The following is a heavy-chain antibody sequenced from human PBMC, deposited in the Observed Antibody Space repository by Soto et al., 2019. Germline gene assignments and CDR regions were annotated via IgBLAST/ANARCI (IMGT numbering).Heavy chain of an antibody. V-gene: IGHV1-18*01. CDR3: ARTPAYETSGYYYHTY. D-gene: IGHD3-22*01. Sequence: GASVKVSCKASGYTFTSYGISWVRQAPGQGLEWMGWISGYNGNTKYAQKLQGRVTVTTDTSTSTAYMELRSLISDDTAVYYCARTPAYETSGYYYHTYWGRGTQVTGSS. J-gene: IGHJ4*02. CDR1: GYTFTSYG. CDR2: ISGYNGNT.